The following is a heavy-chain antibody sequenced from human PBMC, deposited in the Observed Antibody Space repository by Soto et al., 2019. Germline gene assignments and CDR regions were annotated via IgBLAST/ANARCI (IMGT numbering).Heavy chain of an antibody. CDR2: IIPIFGTA. J-gene: IGHJ4*02. Sequence: QVQLVQSGAEVKKPGSSVKVSCKASGGTFSSYAISWVRQAPGQGLEWMGGIIPIFGTADYAQKFQGRVTITAAESTSTGNTELSSLRSEDTAVYYCASHYDSSGYYYRGLDYWGQGTLVTVSS. CDR1: GGTFSSYA. D-gene: IGHD3-22*01. CDR3: ASHYDSSGYYYRGLDY. V-gene: IGHV1-69*12.